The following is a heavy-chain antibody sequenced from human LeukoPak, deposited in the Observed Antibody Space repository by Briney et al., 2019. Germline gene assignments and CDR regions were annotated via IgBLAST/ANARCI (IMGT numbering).Heavy chain of an antibody. CDR1: GYTFTGYY. Sequence: ASVKVSCKASGYTFTGYYMHWVRQAPGQGLEWMGWINPNSGGTNYAQKFQGRVTMTRDTSISTAYMELSRLRSDDTAVCYCARVAPLYCSGGSCYKNWFDPWGQGTLVTVSS. CDR2: INPNSGGT. D-gene: IGHD2-15*01. V-gene: IGHV1-2*02. CDR3: ARVAPLYCSGGSCYKNWFDP. J-gene: IGHJ5*02.